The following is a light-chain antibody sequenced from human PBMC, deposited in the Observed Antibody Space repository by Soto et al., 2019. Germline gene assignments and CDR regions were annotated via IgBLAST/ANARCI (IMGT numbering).Light chain of an antibody. CDR2: EVN. CDR3: SSYTSSSTYV. CDR1: NSDIGTYNY. Sequence: QSVLTQPASVSGSPGQSTTISCTGTNSDIGTYNYVSWSQQHPGKAPKLMIYEVNNRPSGVSNRFSGSKSGNTASLTISGLQAEDEADYYCSSYTSSSTYVFGTGTKVTVL. V-gene: IGLV2-14*01. J-gene: IGLJ1*01.